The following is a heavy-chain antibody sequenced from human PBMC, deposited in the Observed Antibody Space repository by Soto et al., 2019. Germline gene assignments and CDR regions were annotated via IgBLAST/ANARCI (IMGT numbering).Heavy chain of an antibody. Sequence: EVQLMESGGGLVQPGGSLRLSCAASGFTFSSYEMNWVRQAPGKGLEWVSYISSSGSTIYYADSVKGRFTISRDNAKNSLYLQMNSLRAEDTAVYYCARDDLTMVRGHAFPYYGMDVWGQGTTVTVSS. CDR1: GFTFSSYE. CDR3: ARDDLTMVRGHAFPYYGMDV. CDR2: ISSSGSTI. J-gene: IGHJ6*02. V-gene: IGHV3-48*03. D-gene: IGHD3-10*01.